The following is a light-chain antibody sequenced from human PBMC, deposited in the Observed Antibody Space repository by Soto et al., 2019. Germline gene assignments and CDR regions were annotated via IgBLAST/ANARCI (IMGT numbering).Light chain of an antibody. V-gene: IGKV1-39*01. CDR2: GAS. Sequence: IQMTQSPSSLSASVGDRATITCRARQSISTYLTWYQQRPGKAPKVLIYGASTLESGVPSRFSGSGSGREFTLTISSLQPEDFATYYCQQSYSTPSITFGQGTLLEIK. CDR3: QQSYSTPSIT. CDR1: QSISTY. J-gene: IGKJ5*01.